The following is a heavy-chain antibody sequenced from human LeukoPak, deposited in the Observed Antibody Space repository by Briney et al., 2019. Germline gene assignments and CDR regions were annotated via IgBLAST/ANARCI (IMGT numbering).Heavy chain of an antibody. CDR2: ISSSSSNI. V-gene: IGHV3-21*01. CDR3: ERRRGYSSGFSRFQRNRYIDY. CDR1: GFTFGGYS. Sequence: GGSLRLSCAASGFTFGGYSMNWVRQAPGKGLEWVSGISSSSSNIYYADSVKGRFTISRDNAKNSLYLQMNSLRAEDTAVYYCERRRGYSSGFSRFQRNRYIDYWGQGTLVTVSS. J-gene: IGHJ4*02. D-gene: IGHD5-18*01.